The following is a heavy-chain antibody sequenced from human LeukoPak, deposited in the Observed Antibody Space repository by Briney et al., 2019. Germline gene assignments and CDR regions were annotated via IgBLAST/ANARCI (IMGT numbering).Heavy chain of an antibody. V-gene: IGHV3-43*02. J-gene: IGHJ4*02. Sequence: GGSLRLSCAASGFTFDNYAMHWVRQAPGKGLEWVSLISGDGGSTYYADSVKGRFTISRDNSKNTPYLQMNSLRAEDTAVYYCASVKSMGGHYNYDSSWAYWGQGTLVTVSS. CDR2: ISGDGGST. CDR3: ASVKSMGGHYNYDSSWAY. CDR1: GFTFDNYA. D-gene: IGHD3-22*01.